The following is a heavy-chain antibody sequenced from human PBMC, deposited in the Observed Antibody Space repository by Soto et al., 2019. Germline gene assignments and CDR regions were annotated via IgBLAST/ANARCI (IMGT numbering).Heavy chain of an antibody. CDR2: INPNSGGT. CDR3: ARAQKIVVVTATGYYYYGMDV. CDR1: GYTFTCYY. V-gene: IGHV1-2*02. J-gene: IGHJ6*02. D-gene: IGHD2-21*02. Sequence: GASVKVSCKASGYTFTCYYMHWVRQAPGQGLEWMGWINPNSGGTNYAQKFQGRVTMTRDTSISTAYMELSRLRSDDTAVYYCARAQKIVVVTATGYYYYGMDVWGQGTTVTVSS.